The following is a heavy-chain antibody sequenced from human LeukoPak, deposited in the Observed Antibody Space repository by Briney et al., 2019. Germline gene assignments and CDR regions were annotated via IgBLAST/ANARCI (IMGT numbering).Heavy chain of an antibody. CDR1: GFTFSSYS. CDR3: ARDLGGGLGYFQH. D-gene: IGHD3-16*01. J-gene: IGHJ1*01. V-gene: IGHV3-21*01. Sequence: GGSLRLSCAASGFTFSSYSMNWVRQAPGKGLEWVSSISSSSSYIYYADSVKGRFTISRDNAKNSLYLQMNSVRAEDTAVYYCARDLGGGLGYFQHWGQGTLVTVSS. CDR2: ISSSSSYI.